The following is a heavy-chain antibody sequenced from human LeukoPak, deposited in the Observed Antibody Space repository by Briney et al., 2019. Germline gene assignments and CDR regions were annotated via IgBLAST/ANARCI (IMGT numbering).Heavy chain of an antibody. V-gene: IGHV3-64D*06. CDR3: AKGRPTTLGYCGRSICADWYFDL. CDR1: GFTLSNYA. J-gene: IGHJ2*01. Sequence: PGGSLRLSCSASGFTLSNYAMNWFRQAPGKGLEYVSVIGPNGGDAYYADSVKGRFTISRDNSKNTLYLQMSSLRAEDTAVYYCAKGRPTTLGYCGRSICADWYFDLWGRGTLLSVSS. D-gene: IGHD2-2*01. CDR2: IGPNGGDA.